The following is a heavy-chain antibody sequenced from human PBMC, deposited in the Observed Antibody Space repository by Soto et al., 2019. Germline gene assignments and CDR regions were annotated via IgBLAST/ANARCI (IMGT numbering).Heavy chain of an antibody. CDR1: GFTFSSYA. CDR2: ISGSGGST. J-gene: IGHJ4*02. Sequence: GGSLRLSCAASGFTFSSYAMSWVRQAPGKGLEWVSAISGSGGSTYYADSVKGRFTISRDNSKNTLYLQMNSLRAEDTAVYYCAKDPSYYDSSGYYYSGSFDYWGQGTLVTVS. CDR3: AKDPSYYDSSGYYYSGSFDY. D-gene: IGHD3-22*01. V-gene: IGHV3-23*01.